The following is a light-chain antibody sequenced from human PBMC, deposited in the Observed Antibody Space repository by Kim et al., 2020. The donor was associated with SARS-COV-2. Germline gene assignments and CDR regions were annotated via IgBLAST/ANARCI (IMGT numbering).Light chain of an antibody. V-gene: IGLV3-21*04. CDR3: QVWDSSSDHRVV. J-gene: IGLJ2*01. Sequence: PGKTARGSCGGNSIGSKSVHWCQQKSGQAPVLVMYYDSDRPSGIPERFSGSNSGNTATLTISRVEAGDEADYYCQVWDSSSDHRVVFGGGTQLTVL. CDR2: YDS. CDR1: SIGSKS.